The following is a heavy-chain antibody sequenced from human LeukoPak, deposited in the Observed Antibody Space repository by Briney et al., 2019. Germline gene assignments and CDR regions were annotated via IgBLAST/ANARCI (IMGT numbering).Heavy chain of an antibody. CDR3: AKVATWTCFDY. J-gene: IGHJ4*02. V-gene: IGHV3-53*01. CDR2: IYSGGST. D-gene: IGHD3/OR15-3a*01. CDR1: GFTVSSNY. Sequence: GGSLRLSCAASGFTVSSNYMSWVRQAPGKGLEWVSVIYSGGSTYYADSVKGRFTISRDNSKNTLYLHMNSLRAEDTAVYYCAKVATWTCFDYWGQGTLVTVSS.